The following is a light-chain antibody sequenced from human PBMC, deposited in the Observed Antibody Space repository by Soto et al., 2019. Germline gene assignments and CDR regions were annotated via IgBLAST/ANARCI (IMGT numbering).Light chain of an antibody. Sequence: EIVITQSPAPPSVSPGERATLSCRASQSVSSNLAWYQQKPGQAPRLLIYGASTRATGIPARFSGSGSGTEFTLTISSLQSEDFAVYYCQQRSNWPITFGQGTRLEIK. CDR1: QSVSSN. V-gene: IGKV3-15*01. CDR3: QQRSNWPIT. CDR2: GAS. J-gene: IGKJ5*01.